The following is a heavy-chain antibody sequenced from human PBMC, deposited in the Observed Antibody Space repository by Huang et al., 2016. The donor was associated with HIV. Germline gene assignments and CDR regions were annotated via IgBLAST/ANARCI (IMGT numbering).Heavy chain of an antibody. Sequence: DVQLVESGGGLVKPGGSLRLSCAASGFSFDSFAMHWVRQAQGKGLGWVASSTASSSIKDYAVSLPGRFTVSRDNAKNSLYLQMNSLRTEDTAVYYCVRENYGSGSTLHWFDPWGQGTLVTVSS. CDR3: VRENYGSGSTLHWFDP. CDR2: STASSSIK. D-gene: IGHD3-10*01. J-gene: IGHJ5*02. V-gene: IGHV3-21*01. CDR1: GFSFDSFA.